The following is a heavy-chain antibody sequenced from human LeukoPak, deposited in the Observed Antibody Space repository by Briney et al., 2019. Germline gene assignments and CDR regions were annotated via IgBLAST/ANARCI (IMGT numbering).Heavy chain of an antibody. Sequence: GGSLRLSCAASGFTVSSNYTSWVRQAPGKGLEWVSVIYSGGSTYYADSVKGRFTISRDNSKNTLYLQMNSLRAEDTAVYYCARERESSGWYPYYFDYWGQGTLVTVSS. J-gene: IGHJ4*02. CDR1: GFTVSSNY. CDR2: IYSGGST. V-gene: IGHV3-53*01. D-gene: IGHD6-19*01. CDR3: ARERESSGWYPYYFDY.